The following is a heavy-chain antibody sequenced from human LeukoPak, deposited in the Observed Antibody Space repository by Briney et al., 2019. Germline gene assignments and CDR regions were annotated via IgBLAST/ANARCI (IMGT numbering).Heavy chain of an antibody. CDR2: IIPIFGTA. CDR1: GGTFSSYA. Sequence: SVKVSCKASGGTFSSYAISWVRQAPGQGLEWVGGIIPIFGTANYAQKFQGRVTITADKSTSTAYMELSSLRSEDTAVYYCARELYYYGSGIYGMDVWGKGTTVTVSS. CDR3: ARELYYYGSGIYGMDV. V-gene: IGHV1-69*06. D-gene: IGHD3-10*01. J-gene: IGHJ6*04.